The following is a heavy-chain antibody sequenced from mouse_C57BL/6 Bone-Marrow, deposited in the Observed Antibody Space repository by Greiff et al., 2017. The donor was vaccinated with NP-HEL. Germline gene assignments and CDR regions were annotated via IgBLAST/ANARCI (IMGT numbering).Heavy chain of an antibody. V-gene: IGHV1-74*01. D-gene: IGHD2-3*01. CDR2: IHPSDSDT. Sequence: QVQLQQPGAELVKPGASVKVSCTDSGYTFTSYWMHWVKQRPGQGLEWIGRIHPSDSDTNYNQKFKGKATLTVDKSSSTAYMQLSSLTSADSAVYYCAIDDGDFRGNWFAYWGQGALVTVSA. J-gene: IGHJ3*01. CDR1: GYTFTSYW. CDR3: AIDDGDFRGNWFAY.